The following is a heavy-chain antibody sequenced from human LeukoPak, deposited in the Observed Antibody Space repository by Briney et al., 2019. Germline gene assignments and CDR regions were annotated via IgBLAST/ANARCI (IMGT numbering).Heavy chain of an antibody. D-gene: IGHD2-15*01. Sequence: GASVKVSCKASGYTFTGYYMHWVRRAPGQGLEWMGWINPNSGGTNYAQKFQGRVTMTRDTSISTAYMELSRLRSDDTAVYYCAREKSCSGGSCYKSGEVDWFDPWGQGTLVTVSS. V-gene: IGHV1-2*02. CDR1: GYTFTGYY. CDR2: INPNSGGT. CDR3: AREKSCSGGSCYKSGEVDWFDP. J-gene: IGHJ5*02.